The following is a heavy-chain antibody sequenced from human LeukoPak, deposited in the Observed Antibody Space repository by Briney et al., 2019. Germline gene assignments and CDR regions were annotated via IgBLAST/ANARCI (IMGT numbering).Heavy chain of an antibody. J-gene: IGHJ6*02. CDR2: IYYSGST. V-gene: IGHV4-59*01. D-gene: IGHD6-6*01. Sequence: SETLSLTCTVSGGSISSYYWSWIRQPPGKGLEWIGYIYYSGSTNYNPSLKSRVTISVDTSKNQFSLKLSSVTAADTAVYYCARVIIAARSYYYGMDVWGQGTTVTVSS. CDR1: GGSISSYY. CDR3: ARVIIAARSYYYGMDV.